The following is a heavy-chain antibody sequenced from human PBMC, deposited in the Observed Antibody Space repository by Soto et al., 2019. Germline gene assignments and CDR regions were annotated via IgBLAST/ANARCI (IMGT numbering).Heavy chain of an antibody. Sequence: GGSLRLSCAASGFTLSAHAMNWFRQAPGKGPEWVSSMNGRGDKTFYADSVKGRFTISRDDSKNTLYLQVTSLRAEDTAVYYCAKVGVRSFSGVNQFDYWGLGTLVTVSS. J-gene: IGHJ4*02. V-gene: IGHV3-23*01. CDR3: AKVGVRSFSGVNQFDY. CDR2: MNGRGDKT. D-gene: IGHD3-10*01. CDR1: GFTLSAHA.